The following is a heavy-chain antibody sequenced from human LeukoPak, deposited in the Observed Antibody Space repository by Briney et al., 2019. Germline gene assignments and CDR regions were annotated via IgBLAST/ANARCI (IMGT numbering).Heavy chain of an antibody. J-gene: IGHJ4*02. CDR3: ARGERIGSSHGRDFDY. CDR1: GGSFSGYY. D-gene: IGHD6-13*01. Sequence: KSSETLSLTCAVYGGSFSGYYWSWIRQPPGKGLEWIGEINHSGSTNYNPSLKSRVTISVDTSKNQFSLKLSSVTAADTAVYYCARGERIGSSHGRDFDYWGQGTLVTVSS. CDR2: INHSGST. V-gene: IGHV4-34*01.